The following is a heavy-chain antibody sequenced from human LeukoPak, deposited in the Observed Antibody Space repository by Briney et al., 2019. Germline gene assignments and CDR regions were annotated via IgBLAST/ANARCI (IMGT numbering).Heavy chain of an antibody. CDR2: IYHSGST. D-gene: IGHD2-2*01. J-gene: IGHJ6*03. Sequence: PSQTLSLTCTVSGGSISSGGYYWSWIRQPPGKGLEWIGYIYHSGSTYYNPSLKSRVTISVDRSKNQFSLKLSSVTAADTAVYYCARAQYCSSTSCYHPHYYYYYMDVWGKGTTVTVSS. CDR3: ARAQYCSSTSCYHPHYYYYYMDV. V-gene: IGHV4-30-2*01. CDR1: GGSISSGGYY.